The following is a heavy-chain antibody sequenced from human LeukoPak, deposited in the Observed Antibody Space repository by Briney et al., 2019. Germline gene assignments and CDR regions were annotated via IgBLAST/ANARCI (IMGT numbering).Heavy chain of an antibody. CDR2: IYDGGST. J-gene: IGHJ1*01. Sequence: GGSLRLSCAASGFTVSTNSMSWVRQAPGKGLEWVSVIYDGGSTYHTDSVKGRFSISRDNSKNTVYLQMNSLRAEDTAVYYCARALKSDSDSANEYYEYFHHWGHGTLVTVSS. D-gene: IGHD3-22*01. V-gene: IGHV3-66*01. CDR3: ARALKSDSDSANEYYEYFHH. CDR1: GFTVSTNS.